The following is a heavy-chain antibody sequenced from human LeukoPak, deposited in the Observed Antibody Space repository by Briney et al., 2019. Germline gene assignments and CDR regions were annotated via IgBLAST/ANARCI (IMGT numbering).Heavy chain of an antibody. J-gene: IGHJ4*02. CDR3: ARGRFYGDYFDY. CDR2: INPNSGGT. Sequence: ASVKVSCKAFGYTFTSNYMHWVRQAPGQGLEWMGWINPNSGGTNYAQKFQGRVTMTRDTSISTAYMELSRLRSDDTAVYYCARGRFYGDYFDYWGQGTLVTVSS. V-gene: IGHV1-2*02. D-gene: IGHD4-17*01. CDR1: GYTFTSNY.